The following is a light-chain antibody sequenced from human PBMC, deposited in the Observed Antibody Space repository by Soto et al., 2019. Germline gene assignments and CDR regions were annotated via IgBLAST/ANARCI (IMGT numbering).Light chain of an antibody. Sequence: ELVLTQSPATLSVSPVASATLSCNASQSISSNLAWYQQKPGQSPRLLIYGASTRATGIPARFSGSGSGTDFTLTIRSLEPEDFAVYYCQQSSNWPALNCGGGTTGAIK. V-gene: IGKV3-15*01. CDR3: QQSSNWPALN. J-gene: IGKJ4*01. CDR1: QSISSN. CDR2: GAS.